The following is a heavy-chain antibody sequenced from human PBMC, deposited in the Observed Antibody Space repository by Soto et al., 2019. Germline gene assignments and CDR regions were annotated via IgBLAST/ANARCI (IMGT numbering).Heavy chain of an antibody. D-gene: IGHD1-1*01. V-gene: IGHV3-7*01. CDR1: GFTFSSYW. CDR2: IKQDGSEK. CDR3: ARVARRYSPGPSRY. J-gene: IGHJ4*02. Sequence: HPGGSLRLSCAASGFTFSSYWMSWVRQAPGKGLEWVANIKQDGSEKYYVDTVKGRFTISRDNAKNSLYLQMNSLRAEDTAVYYCARVARRYSPGPSRYWGQGTLVTVSS.